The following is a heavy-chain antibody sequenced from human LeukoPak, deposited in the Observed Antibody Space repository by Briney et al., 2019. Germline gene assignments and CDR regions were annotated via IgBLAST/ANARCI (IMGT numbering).Heavy chain of an antibody. CDR1: GFTFSSYS. CDR2: ISSSSSYI. CDR3: ARGIRLWFGESSAYYMDV. J-gene: IGHJ6*03. V-gene: IGHV3-21*01. D-gene: IGHD3-10*01. Sequence: KPGGSLRLSCAASGFTFSSYSMNWVRQAPGKGLEWVSSISSSSSYIYYADSVKGRFTISRDNAKNSLFLQMNNLRVEDTAVYYCARGIRLWFGESSAYYMDVWGKGTTVTVSS.